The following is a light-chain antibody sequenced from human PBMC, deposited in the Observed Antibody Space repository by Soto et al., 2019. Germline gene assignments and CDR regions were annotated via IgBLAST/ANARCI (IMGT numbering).Light chain of an antibody. Sequence: EIVLTQSPATLSLSPGERATLSCRASQSVSSYLAWYQQKPGQAPRLLIYDASNRATGIPARFSGSRSGTDFTLTISRLESEDIAVYYCQQYDSSPRTFGQGTKWISN. CDR1: QSVSSY. J-gene: IGKJ1*01. CDR3: QQYDSSPRT. CDR2: DAS. V-gene: IGKV3-11*01.